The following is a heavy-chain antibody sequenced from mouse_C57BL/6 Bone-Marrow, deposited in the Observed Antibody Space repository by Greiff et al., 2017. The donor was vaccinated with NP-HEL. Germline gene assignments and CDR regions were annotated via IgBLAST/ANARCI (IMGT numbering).Heavy chain of an antibody. CDR3: ARASSDSAWFAY. CDR1: GYSITSGYY. D-gene: IGHD3-2*02. Sequence: ESGPGLVKPSQSLSLTCSVTGYSITSGYYWNWIRQFPGNKPEWMGYISYDGSNNYNPSLKNRITITRDTSKNQFFLWLNSVTTEDTATYYCARASSDSAWFAYWGQGTLVTVSA. V-gene: IGHV3-6*01. CDR2: ISYDGSN. J-gene: IGHJ3*01.